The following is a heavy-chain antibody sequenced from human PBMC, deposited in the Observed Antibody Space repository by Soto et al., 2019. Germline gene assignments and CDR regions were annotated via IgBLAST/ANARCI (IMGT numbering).Heavy chain of an antibody. V-gene: IGHV4-59*01. D-gene: IGHD3-9*01. CDR1: GGSISSYY. CDR2: IYYSGST. J-gene: IGHJ4*02. CDR3: ARSPDDFDWLSWHFDY. Sequence: SETLSLTCTVSGGSISSYYWSWIRQPPGKGLEWIGYIYYSGSTNYNPSLKSRVTISVDTSKNQFSLKLSSVTAADTAVYYCARSPDDFDWLSWHFDYWGQGTLVTVSS.